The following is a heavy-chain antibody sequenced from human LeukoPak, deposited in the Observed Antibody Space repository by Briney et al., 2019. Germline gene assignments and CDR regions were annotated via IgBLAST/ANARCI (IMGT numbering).Heavy chain of an antibody. V-gene: IGHV1-46*01. CDR1: GYTFTRHY. Sequence: ASVRVSCKASGYTFTRHYIHWVRRAPGQGLEWMGLISPGGGSPSYAQKFQGRVIMTGDTSTGTVYMELSSLRSEDTALYYCARDEVAGVYYFDYWGQGTLVTVSS. CDR2: ISPGGGSP. D-gene: IGHD6-13*01. CDR3: ARDEVAGVYYFDY. J-gene: IGHJ4*02.